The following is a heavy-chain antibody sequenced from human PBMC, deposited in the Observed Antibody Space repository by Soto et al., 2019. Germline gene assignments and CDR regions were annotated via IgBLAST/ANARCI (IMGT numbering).Heavy chain of an antibody. CDR2: VFYTGRA. CDR3: ARDGDGRMTTNPYYHNGMDV. Sequence: PSETLSLSGTGCGGSLGCYYWSWIRQPPGKGLEWIGYVFYTGRANYNASLKSRVSISLDTSNYQFSLKLSSVTAADTAVYYCARDGDGRMTTNPYYHNGMDVWGPGTTVTVSS. V-gene: IGHV4-59*01. CDR1: GGSLGCYY. D-gene: IGHD4-4*01. J-gene: IGHJ6*02.